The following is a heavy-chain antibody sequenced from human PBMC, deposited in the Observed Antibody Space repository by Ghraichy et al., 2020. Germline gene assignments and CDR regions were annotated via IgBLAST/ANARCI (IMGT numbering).Heavy chain of an antibody. J-gene: IGHJ4*02. V-gene: IGHV3-30*04. D-gene: IGHD3-10*01. CDR1: GFTFSSYA. CDR3: ARGIYSGGSGYFDY. CDR2: ISYDGSNK. Sequence: GGSLRLSCAASGFTFSSYAMHWVRQAPGKGLEWVAVISYDGSNKYYADSVKGRFTISRDNSKNTLYLQMNSLRAEDTAVYYCARGIYSGGSGYFDYWGQGTLVTVSS.